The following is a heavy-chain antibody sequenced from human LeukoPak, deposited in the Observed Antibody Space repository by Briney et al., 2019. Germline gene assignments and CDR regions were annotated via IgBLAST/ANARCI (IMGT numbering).Heavy chain of an antibody. CDR2: INPNSGGT. CDR1: GYTFTGCY. Sequence: EASVKVSCKASGYTFTGCYMHWVRQAPGQGLEWMGWINPNSGGTNYAQKFQGRVTMTRDTSISTAYMELSRLRSDDTAVYYCARARQPRIAAAGVDYWGQGTLVTVSS. D-gene: IGHD6-13*01. CDR3: ARARQPRIAAAGVDY. V-gene: IGHV1-2*02. J-gene: IGHJ4*02.